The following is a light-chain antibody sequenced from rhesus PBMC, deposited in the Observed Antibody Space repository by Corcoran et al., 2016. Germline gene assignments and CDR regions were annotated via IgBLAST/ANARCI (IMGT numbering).Light chain of an antibody. Sequence: DIQMTQSPSPLSASVGDRDTITCRASQGISNWLAWYQQKPGKAPQVLIYKASRLQSGAPSRVSGSGPRTDFTLTISSLPPEYFGLYFCQQFNSVPWTFGQGTKVEI. J-gene: IGKJ1*01. CDR2: KAS. CDR1: QGISNW. CDR3: QQFNSVPWT. V-gene: IGKV1-21*01.